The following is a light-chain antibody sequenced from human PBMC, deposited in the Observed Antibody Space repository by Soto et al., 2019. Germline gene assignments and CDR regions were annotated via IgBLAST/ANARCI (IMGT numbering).Light chain of an antibody. V-gene: IGKV3-20*01. CDR2: GAS. CDR3: QQFGSSSWT. J-gene: IGKJ1*01. Sequence: ESVLTQSPGTLSLSPGEKATLSCRASQSVSSSYLAWYQQKPGQAPRLLIYGASSRATGIPDRFSGSGSGTEFTLTVSRLEAEDFAAYYYQQFGSSSWTFGQGTKVEIK. CDR1: QSVSSSY.